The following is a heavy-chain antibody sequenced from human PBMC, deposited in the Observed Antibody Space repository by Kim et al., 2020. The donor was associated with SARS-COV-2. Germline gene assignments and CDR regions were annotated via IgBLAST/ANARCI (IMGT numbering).Heavy chain of an antibody. CDR2: IYDTGST. D-gene: IGHD2-2*01. CDR1: GGSISNSRHY. Sequence: SETLSLTCTVSGGSISNSRHYWGWIRQPPGKGLEWIGSIYDTGSTDYNPSLHNRVTISVDTSKSQFSLKLSSVTAADTAVYYCAKLSHCCGTSPYTNWIDPWGQGPLVTVSS. V-gene: IGHV4-39*01. J-gene: IGHJ5*02. CDR3: AKLSHCCGTSPYTNWIDP.